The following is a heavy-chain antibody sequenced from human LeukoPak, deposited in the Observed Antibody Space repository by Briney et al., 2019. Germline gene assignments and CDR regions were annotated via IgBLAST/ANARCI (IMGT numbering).Heavy chain of an antibody. Sequence: SETLSLTCAVSGGSISSSNWWSWVRQPPGKGLEWIGEIYHSGSTNYNPSLKSRVTTSVDKSKNQFSLKLSSVTAADTAVYYCASGYGGGYSYGPFDYWGQGTLVTVSS. CDR2: IYHSGST. D-gene: IGHD5-18*01. CDR3: ASGYGGGYSYGPFDY. J-gene: IGHJ4*02. CDR1: GGSISSSNW. V-gene: IGHV4-4*02.